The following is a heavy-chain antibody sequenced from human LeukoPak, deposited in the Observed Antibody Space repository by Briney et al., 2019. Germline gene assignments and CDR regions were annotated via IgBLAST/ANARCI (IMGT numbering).Heavy chain of an antibody. CDR2: INHSGST. Sequence: SETLSLTCAVYGGSFSGYYWTWIRQPPGKGLEWIGEINHSGSTNYNPSLKSRVTISVDTSKNQFSLKLSSVTAADTAVYYCARDYSRYDSSPFFDYWGQGTLVTVSS. V-gene: IGHV4-34*01. D-gene: IGHD3-22*01. J-gene: IGHJ4*02. CDR3: ARDYSRYDSSPFFDY. CDR1: GGSFSGYY.